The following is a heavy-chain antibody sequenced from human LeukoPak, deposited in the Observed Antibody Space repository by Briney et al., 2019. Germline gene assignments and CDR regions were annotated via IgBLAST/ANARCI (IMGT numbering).Heavy chain of an antibody. V-gene: IGHV3-23*01. CDR1: GFAFSNHA. J-gene: IGHJ3*02. CDR2: ISGSGGST. CDR3: AKVRRGMPFDAFDI. D-gene: IGHD2-2*01. Sequence: PGGSLRLSCTASGFAFSNHAMSWVRQAPGKGLEWVSAISGSGGSTYYADSVKGRFTISRDNSKNTLYLQMNSLRAEDTAVYYCAKVRRGMPFDAFDIWGQGTMVTVSS.